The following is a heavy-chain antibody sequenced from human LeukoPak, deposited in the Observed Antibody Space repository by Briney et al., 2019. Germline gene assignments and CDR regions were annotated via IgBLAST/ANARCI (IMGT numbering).Heavy chain of an antibody. CDR1: GYTFTWYN. V-gene: IGHV1-46*01. CDR3: ASYSSSWAVGY. Sequence: ASVKVSCKASGYTFTWYNMHWVRQAPGQGLEWMGIINPSGGSTSYAQKFQGRVTMTRDTSTSTVYMELSSLRSEDTAVYYCASYSSSWAVGYWGQGTLVTVPS. D-gene: IGHD6-6*01. CDR2: INPSGGST. J-gene: IGHJ4*02.